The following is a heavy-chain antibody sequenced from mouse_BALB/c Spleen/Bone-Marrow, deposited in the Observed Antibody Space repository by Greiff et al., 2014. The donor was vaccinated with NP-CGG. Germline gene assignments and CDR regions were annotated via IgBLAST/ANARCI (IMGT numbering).Heavy chain of an antibody. Sequence: DLVKPGASVKLSCKASGYTFTNYWINWIKQRPEQGLEWIGRIAPGSGSTYYDEMFKGKTTLTVDTSSSTAYIQLSSLSSEDSDVYFCARERYGYDGWYFDVWGAGTTVTVSS. CDR1: GYTFTNYW. CDR2: IAPGSGST. V-gene: IGHV1S41*01. D-gene: IGHD2-2*01. CDR3: ARERYGYDGWYFDV. J-gene: IGHJ1*01.